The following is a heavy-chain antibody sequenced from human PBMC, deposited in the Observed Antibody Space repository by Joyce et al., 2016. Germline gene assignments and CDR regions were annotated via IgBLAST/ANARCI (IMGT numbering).Heavy chain of an antibody. Sequence: QVQLQESGPGLVKPSQTLSLTCTGSGGSISSGGYYWSWIRLHPGKGMEYIGYIYYSGTTHYNPSLKSRVTISMDTSKNQFSLKLSSVTAADTAVYYCARDDYGSGFYDYWGQGTLVTVSS. CDR2: IYYSGTT. CDR1: GGSISSGGYY. V-gene: IGHV4-31*03. J-gene: IGHJ4*02. D-gene: IGHD3-10*01. CDR3: ARDDYGSGFYDY.